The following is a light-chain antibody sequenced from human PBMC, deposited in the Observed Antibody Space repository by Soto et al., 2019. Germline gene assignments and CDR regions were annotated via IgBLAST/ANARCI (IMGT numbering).Light chain of an antibody. CDR1: SSNIGNNY. V-gene: IGLV1-47*01. Sequence: QSVLTQPPSASGTPGQRVTISCSGSSSNIGNNYVYWYRQLPVTAPNLLIYRNTQRPPAVPDRFSGSTSGTSTSLAISGRRSEDEADYYCATGDDSGSGGVFGGGTKLTVL. J-gene: IGLJ2*01. CDR3: ATGDDSGSGGV. CDR2: RNT.